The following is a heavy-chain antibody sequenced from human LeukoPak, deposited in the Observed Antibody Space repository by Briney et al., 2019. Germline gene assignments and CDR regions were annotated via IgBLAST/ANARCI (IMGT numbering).Heavy chain of an antibody. J-gene: IGHJ3*02. D-gene: IGHD6-6*01. CDR3: AQAACWSIAARAFYI. CDR1: GFTFDDYA. CDR2: ISWNSGSI. V-gene: IGHV3-9*01. Sequence: GGSLRLSCAASGFTFDDYAMCWVRQAPGKGLEWVSGISWNSGSIGYADSVKGRFAISRDNAKNSLYLQMNNLRAEDTALHYYAQAACWSIAARAFYIWGKGKMVTVSS.